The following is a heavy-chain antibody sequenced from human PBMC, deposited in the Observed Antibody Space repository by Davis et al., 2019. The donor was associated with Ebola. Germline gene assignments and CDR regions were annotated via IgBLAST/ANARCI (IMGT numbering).Heavy chain of an antibody. CDR3: ARVRNVLRFLEWLLPDAFDI. CDR1: GYTFTSYG. J-gene: IGHJ3*02. D-gene: IGHD3-3*01. V-gene: IGHV1-18*01. CDR2: ISAYNGNT. Sequence: ASVKVSCKASGYTFTSYGISWVRQAPGQGLEWMGWISAYNGNTNYAQKLQGRVTMTTDASTSTAYMELRSLRSDDTAVYYCARVRNVLRFLEWLLPDAFDIWGQGTMVTVSS.